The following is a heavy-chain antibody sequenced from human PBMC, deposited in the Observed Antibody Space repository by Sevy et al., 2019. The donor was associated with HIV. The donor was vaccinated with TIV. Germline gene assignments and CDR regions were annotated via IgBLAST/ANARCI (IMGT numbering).Heavy chain of an antibody. J-gene: IGHJ4*02. Sequence: GGSLRLSCAASAFTFSTYSMNWVRQAPGKGLEWVSSISSASDDIYYADSVKGRFTISRDNAKSSPYLKMNSLSAEDTAVYYCARGGISAPDDYWGQGTLATVSS. CDR2: ISSASDDI. V-gene: IGHV3-21*01. CDR3: ARGGISAPDDY. CDR1: AFTFSTYS. D-gene: IGHD2-21*01.